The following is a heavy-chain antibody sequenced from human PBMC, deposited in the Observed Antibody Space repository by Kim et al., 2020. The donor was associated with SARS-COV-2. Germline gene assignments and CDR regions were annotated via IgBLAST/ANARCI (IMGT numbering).Heavy chain of an antibody. CDR3: ARTGHCSSTRYVEDH. V-gene: IGHV3-7*03. CDR1: GFSFSTHW. Sequence: GGSLRLSCEASGFSFSTHWMTWLRQGPGKGLEWVANINQDGSAQYYLDSVRGRFTISRDNAKNSVFLQMNSLRADDTAVYYCARTGHCSSTRYVEDHWGQGTLVTVSS. CDR2: INQDGSAQ. J-gene: IGHJ4*02. D-gene: IGHD2-2*01.